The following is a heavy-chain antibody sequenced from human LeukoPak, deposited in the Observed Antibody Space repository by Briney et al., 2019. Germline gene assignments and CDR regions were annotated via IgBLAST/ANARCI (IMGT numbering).Heavy chain of an antibody. Sequence: GASVKVSCKTSGYTFNAYYIHWVRQAPGQGLEWMGWISPKNGGTKYAEKFQGRITITKDTSISSAYMEMTRLTSDDTAVDYCARGSPASGRFPFEHWGQGTLVTVSS. CDR1: GYTFNAYY. CDR3: ARGSPASGRFPFEH. V-gene: IGHV1-2*02. J-gene: IGHJ4*02. D-gene: IGHD3-3*01. CDR2: ISPKNGGT.